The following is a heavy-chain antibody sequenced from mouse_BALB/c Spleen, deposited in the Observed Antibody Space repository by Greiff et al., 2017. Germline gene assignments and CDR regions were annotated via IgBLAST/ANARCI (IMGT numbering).Heavy chain of an antibody. D-gene: IGHD2-14*01. Sequence: EVMLVESGGGLVKPGGSLKLSCAASGFTFSSYAMSWVRQTPEKRLEWVASISSGGSTYYPDSVKGRFTISRDNARNILYLQMSSLRSEDTAIYYCAREGKYYRYDGGGYYAMDYWGQGTSVTVSS. J-gene: IGHJ4*01. CDR1: GFTFSSYA. CDR2: ISSGGST. CDR3: AREGKYYRYDGGGYYAMDY. V-gene: IGHV5-6-5*01.